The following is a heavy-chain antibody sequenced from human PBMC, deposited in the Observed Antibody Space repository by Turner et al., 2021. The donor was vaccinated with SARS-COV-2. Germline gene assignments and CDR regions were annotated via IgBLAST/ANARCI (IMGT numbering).Heavy chain of an antibody. CDR1: GVSGRSGASY. D-gene: IGHD3-22*01. J-gene: IGHJ5*02. V-gene: IGHV4-61*08. CDR2: IHYGGRS. Sequence: QVQLQESGPGLVKPSETLSLTCTVSGVSGRSGASYWRWIRQPPGKGLEWIGYIHYGGRSNTNPSLRSRVTISAHTSKNQFSLNLSSVTAADTAVYYCASSLDYYDSSGPEGWFDPWGQGILVTVSS. CDR3: ASSLDYYDSSGPEGWFDP.